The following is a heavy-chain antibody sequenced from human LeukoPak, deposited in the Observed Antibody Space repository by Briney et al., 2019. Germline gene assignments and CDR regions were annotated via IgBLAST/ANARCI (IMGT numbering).Heavy chain of an antibody. V-gene: IGHV4-39*07. CDR2: IYYSGST. CDR3: AREGAWAFDP. CDR1: GDSISSSSSY. D-gene: IGHD3-16*01. Sequence: SETLSLTCTVSGDSISSSSSYWGWIRQPPGEGLEWIGSIYYSGSTNYNPSLKSRVTISVDTSKNQFSLKLSSVTAADTAVYYCAREGAWAFDPWGQGTLVTVSS. J-gene: IGHJ5*02.